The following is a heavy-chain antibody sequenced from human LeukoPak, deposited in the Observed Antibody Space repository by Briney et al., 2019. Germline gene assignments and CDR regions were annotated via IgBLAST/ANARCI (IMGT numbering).Heavy chain of an antibody. Sequence: GGSLRLSCAASGFTFSSYGMHWVRQAPGKGLEWVAFIRYDGSNKYYADSVKGRFTISRDNSKNTLYLQMNSLRAEDTAVYYCANAYCGGDCYFLWYCGQGTLVTVSS. J-gene: IGHJ4*02. D-gene: IGHD2-21*01. V-gene: IGHV3-30*02. CDR2: IRYDGSNK. CDR3: ANAYCGGDCYFLWY. CDR1: GFTFSSYG.